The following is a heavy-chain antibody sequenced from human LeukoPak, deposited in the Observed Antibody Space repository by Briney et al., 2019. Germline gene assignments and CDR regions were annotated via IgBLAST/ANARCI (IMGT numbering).Heavy chain of an antibody. Sequence: PSETLSLTCSVSGGSISRHYWSWIRQPPGKGLEWIGYISYSGSTKYNPSFQSRVTISLDTSKTHFSLRLTSVTAADTAVYYCARLLSNDNSGDPDTFDMWGPGTMVTVSS. CDR1: GGSISRHY. CDR2: ISYSGST. V-gene: IGHV4-59*08. CDR3: ARLLSNDNSGDPDTFDM. D-gene: IGHD3-22*01. J-gene: IGHJ3*02.